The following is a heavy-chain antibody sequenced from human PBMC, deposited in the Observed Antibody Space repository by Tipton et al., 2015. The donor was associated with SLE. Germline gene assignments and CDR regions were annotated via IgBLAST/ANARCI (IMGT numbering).Heavy chain of an antibody. CDR3: ARSGYSSGWYRGRFDI. CDR2: IYYSGST. J-gene: IGHJ3*02. CDR1: GGSISSGGYY. V-gene: IGHV4-31*03. Sequence: TLSLTCTVSGGSISSGGYYWSWIRQYPGKGLEWIGYIYYSGSTYYNPSLKSRVTISVDTSKNQFFLRLRSVTAADTAVYYCARSGYSSGWYRGRFDIWGQGTMVTVSS. D-gene: IGHD6-19*01.